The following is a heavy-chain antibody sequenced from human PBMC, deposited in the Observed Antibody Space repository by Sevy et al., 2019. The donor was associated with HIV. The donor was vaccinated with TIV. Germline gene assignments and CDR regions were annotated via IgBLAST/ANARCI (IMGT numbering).Heavy chain of an antibody. CDR3: RRDYEEYSSGLNWFDP. CDR2: IKQDGSEK. CDR1: GFTFSSYW. V-gene: IGHV3-7*01. D-gene: IGHD6-19*01. J-gene: IGHJ5*02. Sequence: GGYLRLSCAASGFTFSSYWMSWVRQAPGKGLEWVANIKQDGSEKYYVDSVKGRFTIFRDNAKNSLYLQMNSLRAEDTAVYYWRRDYEEYSSGLNWFDPWGQGTLVIVSS.